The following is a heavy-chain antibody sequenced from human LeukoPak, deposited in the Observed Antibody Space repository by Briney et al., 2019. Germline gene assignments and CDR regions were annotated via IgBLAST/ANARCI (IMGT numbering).Heavy chain of an antibody. CDR2: IYSGGST. J-gene: IGHJ5*02. V-gene: IGHV3-53*01. D-gene: IGHD6-19*01. CDR1: GFTFSNAY. Sequence: GGSLRLSCAASGFTFSNAYMNWVRQAPGKGLEWVSVIYSGGSTYYADSVKGRFTISRDNSKNTLYLQMNSLRAEDTAVYYCARQYSSGWYNWFDPWGQGTLVTVSS. CDR3: ARQYSSGWYNWFDP.